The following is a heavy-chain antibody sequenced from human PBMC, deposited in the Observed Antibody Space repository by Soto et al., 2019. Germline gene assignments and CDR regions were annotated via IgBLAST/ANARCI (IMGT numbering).Heavy chain of an antibody. V-gene: IGHV3-33*01. CDR2: IWYDGSNK. J-gene: IGHJ5*02. CDR1: GFTFSSYG. D-gene: IGHD6-13*01. Sequence: QVQLVESGGGVVQPGRSLRLSCAASGFTFSSYGMHWVRQAPGKGLEWVAVIWYDGSNKYYADSVKGRFTISRDNSKNTLYLQMNSLRAEDTAVYYCARAAAAGNWFDPWGQGTLVTVSS. CDR3: ARAAAAGNWFDP.